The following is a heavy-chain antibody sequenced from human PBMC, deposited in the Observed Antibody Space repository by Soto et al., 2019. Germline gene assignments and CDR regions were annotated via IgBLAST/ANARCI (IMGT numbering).Heavy chain of an antibody. Sequence: QLQLQESGPGLVKPSETLSLTCTVSGGSISSSSYYWGWIRQPPGKGLEWIGSIYYSGSTYYNPSLKSRVTISVDTSKNQFSLKLSSVTAADTAVYYYARRGSSSWYGYWGQGTLVTVSS. CDR1: GGSISSSSYY. V-gene: IGHV4-39*01. CDR3: ARRGSSSWYGY. CDR2: IYYSGST. D-gene: IGHD6-13*01. J-gene: IGHJ4*02.